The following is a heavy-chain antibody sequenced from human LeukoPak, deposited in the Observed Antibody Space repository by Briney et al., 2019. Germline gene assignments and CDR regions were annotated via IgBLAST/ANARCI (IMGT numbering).Heavy chain of an antibody. CDR1: GFTFSNYR. CDR3: AASLPNIVVVPATKGPFGY. V-gene: IGHV3-74*01. D-gene: IGHD2-2*01. CDR2: IDSDGSST. Sequence: GGSLRLSCAASGFTFSNYRMHWVRQAPGKGLVWVSHIDSDGSSTDYADSVKGRFTISRDNAKNTLYLQMNSLRAEDTAVYYCAASLPNIVVVPATKGPFGYWGQGALVTVSS. J-gene: IGHJ4*02.